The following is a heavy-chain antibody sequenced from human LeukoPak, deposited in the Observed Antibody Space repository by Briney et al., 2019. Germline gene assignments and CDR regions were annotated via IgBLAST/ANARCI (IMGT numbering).Heavy chain of an antibody. V-gene: IGHV3-21*01. J-gene: IGHJ6*02. CDR1: GFTFSGYA. D-gene: IGHD3-10*01. Sequence: GKSLRLSCAASGFTFSGYAMHWVRQAPGKGLEWVASTSSNSRNIYYVDSVKGRFTISRDNAENALYLQMDSLRAEDTAVYYCARDWSGAYGMDVWGQGTTVTVSS. CDR2: TSSNSRNI. CDR3: ARDWSGAYGMDV.